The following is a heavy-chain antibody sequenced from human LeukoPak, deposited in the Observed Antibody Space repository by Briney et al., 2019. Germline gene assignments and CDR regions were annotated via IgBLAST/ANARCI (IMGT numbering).Heavy chain of an antibody. CDR2: IYTSGST. CDR1: GGSFSSYY. CDR3: ARLTTYYDFWSGYYTGRNNWFDP. Sequence: PSETLSLTCTVSGGSFSSYYWSWIRQPPGKGLEWIGYIYTSGSTNYNPSLKSRVTISVDTSKNQFSLKLSSVTAADTAVYYCARLTTYYDFWSGYYTGRNNWFDPWGQGTLVTVSS. J-gene: IGHJ5*02. D-gene: IGHD3-3*01. V-gene: IGHV4-4*09.